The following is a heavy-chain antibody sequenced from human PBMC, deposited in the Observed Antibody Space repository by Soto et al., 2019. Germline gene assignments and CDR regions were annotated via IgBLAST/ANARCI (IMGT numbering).Heavy chain of an antibody. D-gene: IGHD3-3*01. CDR3: ARDDGYYRLYDY. V-gene: IGHV4-30-4*01. CDR2: IYYTGST. J-gene: IGHJ4*02. Sequence: QVRLQESGPGLVKPSQTLSLTCTVSGGSISSGDYFWSWVRQPPGKGLEWIGYIYYTGSTSYNPSLKSRITMSVDTPKNQFSLKVSSVTAADTAVYFCARDDGYYRLYDYWGQGTLVTVSS. CDR1: GGSISSGDYF.